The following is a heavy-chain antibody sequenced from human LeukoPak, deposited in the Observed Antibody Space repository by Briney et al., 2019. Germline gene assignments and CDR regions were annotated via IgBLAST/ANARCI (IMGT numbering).Heavy chain of an antibody. J-gene: IGHJ4*02. Sequence: GGSLRLSCAASGFTVSSDYMSWVRQAPGKGLDWVSVIYSGGSTYYADSVKGRFTISRDNSKNTLYLQMNSLRAEDTAVYYCARDGVACSSTSCYQYYFDYWGQGTLVTVSS. V-gene: IGHV3-66*02. CDR1: GFTVSSDY. D-gene: IGHD2-2*01. CDR3: ARDGVACSSTSCYQYYFDY. CDR2: IYSGGST.